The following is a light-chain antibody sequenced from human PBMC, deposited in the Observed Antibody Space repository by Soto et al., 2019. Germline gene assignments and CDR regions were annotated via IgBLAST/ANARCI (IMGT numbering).Light chain of an antibody. CDR1: QSVRSNY. CDR2: NSS. Sequence: DIVLTQSPGTLSLSPGERATLSCRASQSVRSNYLAWYQQKPGQAPRLLIYNSSTRATGVPDRFSGSGSGTDFTLTISSLEPEDFALYYCQQYRDFPRTFGQGTQVEIK. CDR3: QQYRDFPRT. V-gene: IGKV3-20*01. J-gene: IGKJ1*01.